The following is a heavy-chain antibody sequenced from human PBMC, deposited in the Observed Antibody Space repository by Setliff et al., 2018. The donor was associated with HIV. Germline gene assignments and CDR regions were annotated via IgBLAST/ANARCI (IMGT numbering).Heavy chain of an antibody. CDR3: AGITVVTPYYFDY. J-gene: IGHJ4*02. D-gene: IGHD2-21*02. CDR1: GGSFSSDIYY. Sequence: SETLSLTCTVSGGSFSSDIYYWSWIRQPAGKGLEWIGRIYTSGSNNYNPSLKSRVTISIDTSKNQFSLKLNSVTAADTAVYYCAGITVVTPYYFDYWGQGTLVTVSS. V-gene: IGHV4-61*02. CDR2: IYTSGSN.